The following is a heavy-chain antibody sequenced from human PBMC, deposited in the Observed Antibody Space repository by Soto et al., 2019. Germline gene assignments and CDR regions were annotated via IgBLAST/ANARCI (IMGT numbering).Heavy chain of an antibody. D-gene: IGHD3-16*01. J-gene: IGHJ4*02. Sequence: GGSLRLSCAASGFTFSSYAMSWVRQAPGKGLEWVSAISGSGGSTYYADSVKGRFTISRDNSKNTLYLQMNSLRAEDTAVYYCAKDRESGMGGRAYYFDYWGQGTLVTVSS. V-gene: IGHV3-23*01. CDR1: GFTFSSYA. CDR2: ISGSGGST. CDR3: AKDRESGMGGRAYYFDY.